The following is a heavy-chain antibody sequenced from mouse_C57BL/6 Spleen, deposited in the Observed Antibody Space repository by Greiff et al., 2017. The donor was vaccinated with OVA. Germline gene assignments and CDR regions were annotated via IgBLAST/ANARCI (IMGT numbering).Heavy chain of an antibody. CDR2: IWSGGST. Sequence: QVQLQQSGPGLVQPSQSLSITCTVSGFSLTSYGVHWVRQSPGKGLEWLGVIWSGGSTDYNAAFISRLSISKDNSKSQVFFKMNSLQADDTAIYYCARNSDYYGSSFAYWGQGTLVTVSA. V-gene: IGHV2-2*01. D-gene: IGHD1-1*01. J-gene: IGHJ3*01. CDR3: ARNSDYYGSSFAY. CDR1: GFSLTSYG.